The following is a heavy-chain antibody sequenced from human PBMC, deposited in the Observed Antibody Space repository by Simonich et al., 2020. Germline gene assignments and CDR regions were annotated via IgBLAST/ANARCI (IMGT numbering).Heavy chain of an antibody. CDR3: AREDSDAFDI. CDR2: IYYSGST. Sequence: GPGLVKPSETLSLTCTVSGGSISSYYGSWIRQPPGKGLEWIGYIYYSGSTNYNPSLKSRVTISVDTSKNQFSLKLSSVTAADTAVYYCAREDSDAFDIWGQGTMVTVSS. V-gene: IGHV4-59*01. J-gene: IGHJ3*02. CDR1: GGSISSYY.